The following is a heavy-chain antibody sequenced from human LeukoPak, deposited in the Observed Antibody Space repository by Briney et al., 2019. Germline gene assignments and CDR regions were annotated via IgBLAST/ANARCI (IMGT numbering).Heavy chain of an antibody. Sequence: PSETLSLTCAVYGGSFSGYYWNWIRQPPGKGLEWIGEINHSGSTNYNPSLKSRVTISVDTSKNQFSLKLSSVTAADTAVYYCARGGYYGSGSDFRFDPWGQGTLVTVSS. CDR2: INHSGST. V-gene: IGHV4-34*01. CDR1: GGSFSGYY. D-gene: IGHD3-10*01. CDR3: ARGGYYGSGSDFRFDP. J-gene: IGHJ5*02.